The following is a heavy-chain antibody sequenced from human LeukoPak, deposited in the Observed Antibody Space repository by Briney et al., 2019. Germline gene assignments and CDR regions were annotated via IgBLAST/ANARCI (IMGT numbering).Heavy chain of an antibody. Sequence: PGGSLRLSCAASGFTFSSYAMSWVRQAPGKGLEWVANIKQDGSEKYYVDSVKGRFTISRDNAKNSLYLQMNSLRAEDTAVYYCARARGSSLVANWGQGTLVTVSS. CDR3: ARARGSSLVAN. CDR1: GFTFSSYA. V-gene: IGHV3-7*01. J-gene: IGHJ4*02. D-gene: IGHD6-13*01. CDR2: IKQDGSEK.